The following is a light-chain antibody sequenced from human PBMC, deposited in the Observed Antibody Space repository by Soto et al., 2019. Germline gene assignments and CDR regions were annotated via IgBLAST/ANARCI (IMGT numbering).Light chain of an antibody. Sequence: QSALTQPASVSGSPGQSITISCTGTSSDVGAYNYVSWYQQYPGKAPKLMIYEVSNRPSGVSNRFSGSKSGNTASLTISGLQAEDEADYYCSSYTPSSTVLFGGGTKVTVL. CDR3: SSYTPSSTVL. V-gene: IGLV2-14*01. J-gene: IGLJ2*01. CDR1: SSDVGAYNY. CDR2: EVS.